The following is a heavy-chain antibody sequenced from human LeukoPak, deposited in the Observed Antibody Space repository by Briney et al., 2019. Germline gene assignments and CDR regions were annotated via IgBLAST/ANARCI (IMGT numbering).Heavy chain of an antibody. CDR1: GGSFSGYY. CDR2: INHSGST. V-gene: IGHV4-34*01. J-gene: IGHJ6*03. D-gene: IGHD6-13*01. Sequence: SETLSLTCAVYGGSFSGYYWSWIRQPPGKGLEWIGEINHSGSTNYNPSLKSRVTISVDTSKNQFSLKLSSVTAADTAVYYCARGPDSSSWYHYYYYMDVWGKGTTVTVSS. CDR3: ARGPDSSSWYHYYYYMDV.